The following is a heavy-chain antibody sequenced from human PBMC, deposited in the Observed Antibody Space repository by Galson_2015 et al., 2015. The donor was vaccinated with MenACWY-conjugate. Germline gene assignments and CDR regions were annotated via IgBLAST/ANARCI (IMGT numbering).Heavy chain of an antibody. D-gene: IGHD3-10*01. CDR2: IHHSETT. J-gene: IGHJ5*02. Sequence: ETLSLTCSVSGGSIYSSDHWWGWIRQPPGKGLEWIASIHHSETTHYNPSLKSRVSISVDTSKNQFSLKLSSVSAADTAVYYCARLPRGINLIPEGSWGQGILVTVSS. CDR1: GGSIYSSDHW. CDR3: ARLPRGINLIPEGS. V-gene: IGHV4-39*01.